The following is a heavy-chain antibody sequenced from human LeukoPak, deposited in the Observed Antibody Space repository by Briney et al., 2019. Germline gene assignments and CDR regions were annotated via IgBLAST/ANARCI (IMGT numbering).Heavy chain of an antibody. CDR1: ELTFSGSG. CDR2: IGRQGDSDAT. V-gene: IGHV3-73*01. J-gene: IGHJ4*02. D-gene: IGHD3-9*01. Sequence: PGGSLKLSCAASELTFSGSGIHWVRQASGKGLEWLGRIGRQGDSDATRYAASLKGKFTISRVDSRNTAYLQMNSLKTEDTAVYYCAGDYNFLTGLNYWGQGTLVTVSS. CDR3: AGDYNFLTGLNY.